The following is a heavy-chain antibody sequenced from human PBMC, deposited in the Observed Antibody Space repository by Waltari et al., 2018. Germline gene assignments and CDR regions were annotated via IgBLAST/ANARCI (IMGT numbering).Heavy chain of an antibody. V-gene: IGHV4-34*01. Sequence: QVQLQQWGAGLLKPSETLSLTCAVYGGYFSGYCWSWIRQPPGKGREWIGEINHSGSTNYNPSLKSRVTISVDTSKNQFSLKLSSVTAADTAVYYCARGRYYDILTGYYGYYYMDVWGKGTTVTISS. J-gene: IGHJ6*03. D-gene: IGHD3-9*01. CDR1: GGYFSGYC. CDR3: ARGRYYDILTGYYGYYYMDV. CDR2: INHSGST.